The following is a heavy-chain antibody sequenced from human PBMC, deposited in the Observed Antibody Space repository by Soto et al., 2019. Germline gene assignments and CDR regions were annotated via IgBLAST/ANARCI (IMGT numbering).Heavy chain of an antibody. V-gene: IGHV3-21*01. D-gene: IGHD2-21*01. CDR2: ITTSSAYI. J-gene: IGHJ5*02. CDR1: GFTFNTYD. Sequence: EVQLVESGGGLVKPGGSLRLSCAASGFTFNTYDMNWVRQAPGKGLEWVSSITTSSAYIYYAVSLKGRITISRDNAKNSLFLQMNSLRAEDTAVYYCVRSGTARLLRHSWFDTWGQGTLVTVSS. CDR3: VRSGTARLLRHSWFDT.